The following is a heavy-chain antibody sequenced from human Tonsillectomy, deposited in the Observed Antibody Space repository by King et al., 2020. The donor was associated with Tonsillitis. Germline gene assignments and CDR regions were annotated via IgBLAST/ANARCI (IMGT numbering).Heavy chain of an antibody. V-gene: IGHV3-11*06. Sequence: VQLVESGGGLVKPGGSLRLSCAASGFTFSDHYMSWIRQAPGKGLGWISLINPSGKNTDYVDSARGRFTISRDNAKNSMFLQMNSLRAEDTAVYYCGRDYWGAFDIWGQGTMVTVSS. D-gene: IGHD7-27*01. CDR1: GFTFSDHY. CDR3: GRDYWGAFDI. J-gene: IGHJ3*02. CDR2: INPSGKNT.